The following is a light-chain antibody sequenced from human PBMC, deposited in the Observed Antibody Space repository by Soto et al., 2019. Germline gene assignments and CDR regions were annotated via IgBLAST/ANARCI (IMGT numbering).Light chain of an antibody. Sequence: QSVLAQPASVSGSPGQSITISCTGTSNDVGHFNYVSWFQQHPGKAPKLLIFDVSNWPSGVSDRFSGSKSGNMASLTISGLQPEDEADYYCTSFTTSSTFVFGSGTKLTVL. CDR3: TSFTTSSTFV. CDR1: SNDVGHFNY. J-gene: IGLJ1*01. V-gene: IGLV2-14*03. CDR2: DVS.